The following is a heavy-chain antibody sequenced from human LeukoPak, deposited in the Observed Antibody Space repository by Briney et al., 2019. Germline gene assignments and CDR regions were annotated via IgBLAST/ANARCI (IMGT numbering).Heavy chain of an antibody. D-gene: IGHD4-17*01. CDR2: ISSSSSYI. V-gene: IGHV3-21*01. CDR3: ARSARDYGDYLDY. CDR1: GFTLTRNH. J-gene: IGHJ4*02. Sequence: GGSLRLSCAASGFTLTRNHMNWVRQVPGKGLEWVSSISSSSSYIYYADSVKGRFTISRDNAKNSLYLQMNSLRAEDTVVYYCARSARDYGDYLDYWGQGTLVTVSS.